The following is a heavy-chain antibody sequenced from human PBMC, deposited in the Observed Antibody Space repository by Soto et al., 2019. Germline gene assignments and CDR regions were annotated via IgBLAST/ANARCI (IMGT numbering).Heavy chain of an antibody. J-gene: IGHJ6*02. V-gene: IGHV3-21*04. D-gene: IGHD7-27*01. CDR3: AKRLPGTGANYNYYYGMDV. CDR2: ISSSSSYI. CDR1: GFTFSSYS. Sequence: GGSLRLSCAASGFTFSSYSMNWVRQAPGKGLEWVSSISSSSSYIYYADSVKGRFTISRDNAKNSLYLQMNSLRAEDTAVYYCAKRLPGTGANYNYYYGMDVWGQGTTVTVSS.